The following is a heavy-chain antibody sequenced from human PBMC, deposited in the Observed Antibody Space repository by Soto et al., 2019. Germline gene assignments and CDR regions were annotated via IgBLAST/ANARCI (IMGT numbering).Heavy chain of an antibody. J-gene: IGHJ6*03. V-gene: IGHV3-33*01. CDR1: GFTFSSYG. CDR2: IWYDGSNK. CDR3: ARDVRYCSITSCWGYYYYYYYMDV. D-gene: IGHD2-2*01. Sequence: PGGSLRLSCAASGFTFSSYGMHWVRQAPGKGLEWVAVIWYDGSNKYYADSVKGRFTISRDNSKNTLYLQMNSLRAEDTAVYYCARDVRYCSITSCWGYYYYYYYMDVWGKGTTVTVSS.